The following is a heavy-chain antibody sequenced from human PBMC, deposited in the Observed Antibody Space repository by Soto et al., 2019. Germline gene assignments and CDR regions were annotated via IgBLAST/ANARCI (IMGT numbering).Heavy chain of an antibody. Sequence: QVQLVESGGGVVQPGRSLRLSCAASGFTFSSYAMHWVRQAPGKGLEWVAIISYDGSNKYYADSVKGRFTISRDNSKNTLYLQMNSLRAEDTALYYCARGGYYGDYVYYYYGMDVWGQGTTVTVSS. CDR3: ARGGYYGDYVYYYYGMDV. CDR1: GFTFSSYA. V-gene: IGHV3-30-3*01. CDR2: ISYDGSNK. D-gene: IGHD4-17*01. J-gene: IGHJ6*02.